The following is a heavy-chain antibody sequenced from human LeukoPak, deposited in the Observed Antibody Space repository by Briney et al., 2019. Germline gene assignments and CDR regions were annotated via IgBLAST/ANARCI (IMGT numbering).Heavy chain of an antibody. V-gene: IGHV4-59*11. D-gene: IGHD1-26*01. CDR2: ISDSGST. CDR1: GGSLSTHH. CDR3: ARSRAFNSGAFDP. Sequence: SETLSLTCVVSGGSLSTHHWSWIRQSPGRGLEWIGYISDSGSTNYNPSLKSRVTISVDTSKNQFSLRLNSVTAADTAVYYCARSRAFNSGAFDPWGQGSLVTVSS. J-gene: IGHJ5*02.